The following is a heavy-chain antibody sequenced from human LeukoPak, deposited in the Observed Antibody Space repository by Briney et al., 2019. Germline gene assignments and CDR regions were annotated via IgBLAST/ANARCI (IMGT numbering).Heavy chain of an antibody. V-gene: IGHV3-7*01. CDR2: IKQDGSEK. D-gene: IGHD3-10*01. J-gene: IGHJ4*02. CDR3: ARERPHGSGSYQLFDY. CDR1: GFTFSSYW. Sequence: AGGSLRLSCAASGFTFSSYWMHWVRQAPGKGLEWVANIKQDGSEKYYVDSVKGRFTISRDNAKNSLYLQMNSLRAEDTAVYYCARERPHGSGSYQLFDYWGQGTLVTVSS.